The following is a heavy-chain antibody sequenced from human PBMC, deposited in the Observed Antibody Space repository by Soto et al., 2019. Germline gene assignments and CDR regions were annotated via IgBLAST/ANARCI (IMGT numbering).Heavy chain of an antibody. Sequence: QVQLQESGPGLVKPSETLSLTCTVSADSISSYYWSWIRQPPGKGLERIGYIYRSGSANYNPSLQSRVTISVDTSKNQISLKLSSVTAADTAVYYCARDAPYLLDAFEMWGQGTVVTVSS. J-gene: IGHJ3*02. CDR1: ADSISSYY. CDR2: IYRSGSA. CDR3: ARDAPYLLDAFEM. V-gene: IGHV4-59*01. D-gene: IGHD1-26*01.